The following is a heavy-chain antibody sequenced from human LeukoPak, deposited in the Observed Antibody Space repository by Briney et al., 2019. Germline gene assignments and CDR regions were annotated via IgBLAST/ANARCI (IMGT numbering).Heavy chain of an antibody. J-gene: IGHJ3*02. CDR3: ARDTGRAFDI. CDR2: VKSDASST. V-gene: IGHV3-74*01. D-gene: IGHD4-17*01. Sequence: SGGSLRLSCAASGFTFSGYWMYWVRQAPGKGLVWVSGVKSDASSTYYADSVKGRFTISRDNAKNTLYLQVNSLRAEDTAVYYCARDTGRAFDIWGQGTVVTVSS. CDR1: GFTFSGYW.